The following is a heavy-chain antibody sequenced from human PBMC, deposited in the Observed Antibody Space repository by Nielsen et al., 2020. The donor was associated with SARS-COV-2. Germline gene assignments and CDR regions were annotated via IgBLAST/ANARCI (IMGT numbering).Heavy chain of an antibody. CDR1: GFTFSSYW. V-gene: IGHV3-7*01. D-gene: IGHD3-22*01. Sequence: GESLKISCASSGFTFSSYWMSWVRQAPGKGLEWVANIKQDGSEKYYVDSVKGRFTISRDNAKNSLYLQMNSLRAEDTAVYYCASSLEYYYVSSGYYRLLYYYYGMDVWGQGTTVTVSS. CDR2: IKQDGSEK. CDR3: ASSLEYYYVSSGYYRLLYYYYGMDV. J-gene: IGHJ6*02.